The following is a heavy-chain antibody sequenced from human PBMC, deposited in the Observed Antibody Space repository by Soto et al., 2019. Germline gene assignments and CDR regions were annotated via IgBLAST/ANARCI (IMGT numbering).Heavy chain of an antibody. D-gene: IGHD2-15*01. CDR2: ISAYNGNT. J-gene: IGHJ3*02. CDR1: GYTFTSYG. CDR3: ARDDIVVVVAATKGAFDI. V-gene: IGHV1-18*01. Sequence: ASVKVSCKASGYTFTSYGISWVRQAPGQGLEWMGWISAYNGNTNYAQKLQGRVTMTTDTSTSTAYMELRSLRSDDTAVYYCARDDIVVVVAATKGAFDIWGQGTMVTVSS.